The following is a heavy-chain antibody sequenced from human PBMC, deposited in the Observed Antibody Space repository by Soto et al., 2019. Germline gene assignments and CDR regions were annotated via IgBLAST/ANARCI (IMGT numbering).Heavy chain of an antibody. D-gene: IGHD2-15*01. CDR3: ATSHGYCSGGSCYPT. J-gene: IGHJ3*01. Sequence: GSLRLSCAASGFTFSSYAMSWVRQAPGKGLEWVSAISGSGGSTYYADSVKGRFTISRDNSKNTLYLQMNSLRAEDTAVYYCATSHGYCSGGSCYPTWGQGTMVTVSS. V-gene: IGHV3-23*01. CDR1: GFTFSSYA. CDR2: ISGSGGST.